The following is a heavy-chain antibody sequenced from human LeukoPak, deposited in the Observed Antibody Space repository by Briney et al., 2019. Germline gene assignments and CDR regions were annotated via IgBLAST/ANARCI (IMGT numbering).Heavy chain of an antibody. CDR3: ARESIVATMTNGWFDP. J-gene: IGHJ5*02. CDR1: GGSISSSSYY. Sequence: SETLSLTCTVSGGSISSSSYYWGWIRQPPGKGLEWIGSIYYSGSTYYNPSLKSRVTISVDTSKNQFSLKLSSVTAADTAVYYCARESIVATMTNGWFDPWGQGTLVTVSS. CDR2: IYYSGST. D-gene: IGHD5-12*01. V-gene: IGHV4-39*07.